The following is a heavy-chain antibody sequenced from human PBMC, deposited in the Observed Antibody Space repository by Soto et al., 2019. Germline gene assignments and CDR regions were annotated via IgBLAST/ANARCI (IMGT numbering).Heavy chain of an antibody. V-gene: IGHV1-69*02. J-gene: IGHJ5*02. CDR1: GGTFSSYT. CDR3: ARAGVAAAGRGFNWFDP. CDR2: IIPILGIA. Sequence: QVQLVQSGAEVKKPGSSVKVSCKASGGTFSSYTISWVRQAPGQGLEWMGRIIPILGIANSAQKFQGRVTITADKSTSTAYMELSSLRSEDTAVYYCARAGVAAAGRGFNWFDPWGQGTLVTVSS. D-gene: IGHD6-13*01.